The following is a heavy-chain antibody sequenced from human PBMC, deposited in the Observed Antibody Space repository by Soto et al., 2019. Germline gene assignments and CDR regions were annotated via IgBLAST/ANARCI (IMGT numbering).Heavy chain of an antibody. D-gene: IGHD5-18*01. CDR3: AREEGSAYNFGYGMDV. Sequence: EMQLVETGGDLIQPGGSLRLSCAASGFTVRTNFMNWVRQAPGKGLEWVSIIYNGGRPDYADSVKGRFTVSRDNSKNTLYLQMNSLSVEDTGVYYCAREEGSAYNFGYGMDVWGQGTTVTVSS. V-gene: IGHV3-53*02. J-gene: IGHJ6*02. CDR1: GFTVRTNF. CDR2: IYNGGRP.